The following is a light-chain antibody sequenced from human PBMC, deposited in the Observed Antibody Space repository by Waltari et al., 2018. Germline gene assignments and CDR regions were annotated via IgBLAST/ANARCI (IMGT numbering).Light chain of an antibody. Sequence: SYDLIQPPSVSVSPGQTASITCSGDELGNKYVYWYQQKSGQSPILVIYQYTNRPSGIPERFAGSNSGNTATLTIRGTQALDEADFYCQTWDSNTGVFGGGTKLTVL. J-gene: IGLJ2*01. CDR3: QTWDSNTGV. CDR1: ELGNKY. CDR2: QYT. V-gene: IGLV3-1*01.